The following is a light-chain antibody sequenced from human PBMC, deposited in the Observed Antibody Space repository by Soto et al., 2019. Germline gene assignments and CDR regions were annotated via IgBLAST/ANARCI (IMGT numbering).Light chain of an antibody. V-gene: IGLV7-43*01. J-gene: IGLJ2*01. CDR1: AGAVTSAYY. CDR3: LLYYGGAQVL. CDR2: STS. Sequence: QTVVTQEPSLTVSPGGTVTLTCASSAGAVTSAYYTNWLQQKPGQAPRALIYSTSEKHSWTPARFSGSLLGGKAALTLSAAQPEDEADSDCLLYYGGAQVLFGGGTKVTVL.